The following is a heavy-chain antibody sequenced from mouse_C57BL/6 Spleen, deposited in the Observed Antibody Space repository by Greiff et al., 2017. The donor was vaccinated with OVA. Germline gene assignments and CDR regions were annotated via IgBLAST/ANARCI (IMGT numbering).Heavy chain of an antibody. CDR1: GYTFTSYW. Sequence: VQLQQSGAELVKPGASVKMSCKASGYTFTSYWITWVKQRPGQGLEWIGDIYPGSGSTNYNEKFKSKATLTVDTSSSTAYMQLSSLTSEDSAVYYCARSDSSGFAWFAYWGQGTLVTVSA. D-gene: IGHD3-2*02. J-gene: IGHJ3*01. V-gene: IGHV1-55*01. CDR2: IYPGSGST. CDR3: ARSDSSGFAWFAY.